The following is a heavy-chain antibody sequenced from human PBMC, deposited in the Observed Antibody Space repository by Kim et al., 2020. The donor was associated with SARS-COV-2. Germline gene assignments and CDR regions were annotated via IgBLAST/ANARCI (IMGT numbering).Heavy chain of an antibody. J-gene: IGHJ4*02. V-gene: IGHV4-38-2*01. CDR1: GYSIASGYY. CDR3: ANWRGSHWAY. CDR2: IFRRGNT. D-gene: IGHD1-26*01. Sequence: SETPSLTCSVSGYSIASGYYWGWVRQPPGKGLESIGRIFRRGNTDYNPSLKSRLTISLDSSRNQFSLHLTSMTATDTAIYYCANWRGSHWAYWGPGTLVT.